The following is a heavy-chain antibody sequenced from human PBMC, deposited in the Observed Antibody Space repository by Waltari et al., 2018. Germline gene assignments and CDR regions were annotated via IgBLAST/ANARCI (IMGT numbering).Heavy chain of an antibody. V-gene: IGHV4-38-2*02. CDR1: GYSISSGYY. J-gene: IGHJ5*02. D-gene: IGHD3-16*01. CDR3: AREGEGISGWFDP. CDR2: IYHSGST. Sequence: QVQLQESGPGLVKPSETLSLTCTVSGYSISSGYYWGWIRQPPGKGLEGIGSIYHSGSTYYTPSLKSRVTISVDTSKNQFSLKLSSVTAADTAVYYCAREGEGISGWFDPWGQGTLVTVSS.